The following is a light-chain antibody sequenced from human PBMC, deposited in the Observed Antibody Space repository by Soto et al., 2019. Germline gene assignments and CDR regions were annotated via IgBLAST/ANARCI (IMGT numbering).Light chain of an antibody. CDR1: SRDVGVYNS. J-gene: IGLJ1*01. Sequence: QSVLTQPPSASGPPGQSVTISCTGTSRDVGVYNSVSWYQQHPAQAPKLMIYDVSKRPSGVPDRFSGSKSGNTASLTVSGLQAEDEADYYCSSYAGTHIVFGTGTKAPS. CDR2: DVS. CDR3: SSYAGTHIV. V-gene: IGLV2-8*01.